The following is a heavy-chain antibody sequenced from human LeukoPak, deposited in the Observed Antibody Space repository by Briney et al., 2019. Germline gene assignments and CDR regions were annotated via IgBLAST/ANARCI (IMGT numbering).Heavy chain of an antibody. Sequence: GGSLRLSCTASGLIYNSYWMLWPRHATGKGLVCVSRINSDGSSRNYADSVKGRFTISRDNAKNTLYLQMNSLKAEDTAVYYCARVVVGANNWFDPWGQGTLVTVSS. CDR1: GLIYNSYW. V-gene: IGHV3-74*01. D-gene: IGHD1-26*01. CDR2: INSDGSSR. J-gene: IGHJ5*02. CDR3: ARVVVGANNWFDP.